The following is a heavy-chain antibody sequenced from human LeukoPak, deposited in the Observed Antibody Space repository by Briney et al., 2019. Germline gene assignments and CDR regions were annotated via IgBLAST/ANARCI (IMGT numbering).Heavy chain of an antibody. D-gene: IGHD6-6*01. CDR1: GFTFSSSS. CDR2: ITSSSSYT. CDR3: AREYISSTNYYGMDV. J-gene: IGHJ6*02. V-gene: IGHV3-21*01. Sequence: GGSLTLSCAASGFTFSSSSMNWVRQAPGTGLEWVSSITSSSSYTYYADSVRGRFTISRDNAKSSLYLQMSSPRVEDTAVYYCAREYISSTNYYGMDVWGQGTAVTVSS.